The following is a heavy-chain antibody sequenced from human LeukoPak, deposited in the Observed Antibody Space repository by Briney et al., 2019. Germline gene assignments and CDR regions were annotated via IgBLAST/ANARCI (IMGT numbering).Heavy chain of an antibody. CDR2: IYYSGST. CDR1: GGSISSSSYY. CDR3: ARVTRYYYYMDV. V-gene: IGHV4-39*07. J-gene: IGHJ6*03. Sequence: SETLSLTCTVSGGSISSSSYYWGWIRQPPGKGLEWIGSIYYSGSTYYNPSLKSRVTISVDTSKNQFSLKLSSVTAADTAVYYCARVTRYYYYMDVWGKGTTVTVSS.